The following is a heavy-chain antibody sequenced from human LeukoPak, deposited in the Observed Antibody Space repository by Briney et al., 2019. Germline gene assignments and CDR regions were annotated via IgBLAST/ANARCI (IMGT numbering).Heavy chain of an antibody. V-gene: IGHV3-30-3*01. D-gene: IGHD3-3*01. Sequence: GGSLRLSCAASGFTFSSYAMHWVRQAPGKGLEWVAVISYDGSNKYYADSVKGRFTISRDNSKNTLYLQMNSLRAEDTAVYYCASAAGFWSGSFDYWAREPWSPSPQ. CDR2: ISYDGSNK. J-gene: IGHJ4*02. CDR3: ASAAGFWSGSFDY. CDR1: GFTFSSYA.